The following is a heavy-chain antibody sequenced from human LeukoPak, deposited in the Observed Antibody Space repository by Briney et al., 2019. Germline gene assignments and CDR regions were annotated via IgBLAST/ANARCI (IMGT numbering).Heavy chain of an antibody. J-gene: IGHJ5*02. CDR1: GFTFSSYS. CDR2: ISSSSSYI. V-gene: IGHV3-21*01. CDR3: ASSIEGNWFDP. Sequence: GGSLRLSCAASGFTFSSYSMNWVRQAPGKGLEWVSSISSSSSYIYYAGSVKGRFTISRDNAKNSLYLQMNSLRAEDTAVYYCASSIEGNWFDPWGQGTLVTVSS.